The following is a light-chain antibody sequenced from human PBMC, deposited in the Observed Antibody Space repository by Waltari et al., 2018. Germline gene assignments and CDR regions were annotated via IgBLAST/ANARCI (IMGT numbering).Light chain of an antibody. Sequence: DVVMTQSPVSLPVTLGQPDPISCRTSQSLVYSDGNTYLNWFQQRPGQPPRRLIYKVSNRDSGVPDRCSGSGSGTDFTLKISRVEPEDVGIYYCMQGTHWPYTFGQGTTLEI. V-gene: IGKV2-30*01. CDR3: MQGTHWPYT. CDR1: QSLVYSDGNTY. J-gene: IGKJ2*01. CDR2: KVS.